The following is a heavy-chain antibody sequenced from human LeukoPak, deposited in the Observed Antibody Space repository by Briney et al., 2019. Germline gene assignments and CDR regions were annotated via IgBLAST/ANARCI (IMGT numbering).Heavy chain of an antibody. CDR1: GGSISSSSYY. J-gene: IGHJ4*02. D-gene: IGHD3-10*01. CDR3: ARQDPVWFGELSHFDY. V-gene: IGHV4-39*01. CDR2: IYYSGST. Sequence: KPSETLSLTCTVSGGSISSSSYYWGWIRQPPGKGLEWIGSIYYSGSTYYNPSLKSRVTISVDTSKNQFSLKLSSVTAADTAVYYCARQDPVWFGELSHFDYWGQGTLVTVSS.